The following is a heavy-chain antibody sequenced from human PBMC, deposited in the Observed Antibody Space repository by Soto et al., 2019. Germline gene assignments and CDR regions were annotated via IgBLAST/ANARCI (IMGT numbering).Heavy chain of an antibody. J-gene: IGHJ4*02. Sequence: ASVKVSCKASGYTFTGYYMHWVRQAPGQGLEWMGWINPNSGGTNYAQKFQGWVTMTRDTSISTAYMELSRLRSDDTAVYYCARGGPWAAHYCSSTSCYGYFDYWGQGTLVTVSS. D-gene: IGHD2-2*01. CDR1: GYTFTGYY. V-gene: IGHV1-2*04. CDR3: ARGGPWAAHYCSSTSCYGYFDY. CDR2: INPNSGGT.